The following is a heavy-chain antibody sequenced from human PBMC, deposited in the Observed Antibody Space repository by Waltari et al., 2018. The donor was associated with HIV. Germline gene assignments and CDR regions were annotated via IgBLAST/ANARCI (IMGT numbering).Heavy chain of an antibody. CDR2: IKQEESEK. Sequence: EVQLVESGGGLVQPGGSLRLSCAASGLTFNKYWMTWVRQAPGKGRELVANIKQEESEKYYVEFLKGRFTIARDNAKNSLFLQMNSLRVEDTAVYYCAREALYDSSGYYFDYWGQGTLVTVSS. J-gene: IGHJ4*02. V-gene: IGHV3-7*01. CDR1: GLTFNKYW. D-gene: IGHD3-22*01. CDR3: AREALYDSSGYYFDY.